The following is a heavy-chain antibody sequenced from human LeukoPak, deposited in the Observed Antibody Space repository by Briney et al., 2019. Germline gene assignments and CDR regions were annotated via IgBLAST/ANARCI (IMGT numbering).Heavy chain of an antibody. V-gene: IGHV3-30*04. J-gene: IGHJ4*02. CDR2: ISYDGSNK. D-gene: IGHD5-12*01. CDR3: ARVEYSGYDYFDY. CDR1: GFTFSSYA. Sequence: PGGSLRLSCAASGFTFSSYAMHWVRQAPGKGLEGVAVISYDGSNKYYADSVKGRFTISRDNSKNTLYLQMNSLRAEDTAVYYCARVEYSGYDYFDYWGQGTLVTVSS.